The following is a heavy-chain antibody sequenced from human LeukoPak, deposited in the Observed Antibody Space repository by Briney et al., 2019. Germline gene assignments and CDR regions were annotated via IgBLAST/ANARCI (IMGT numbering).Heavy chain of an antibody. Sequence: GGSLRLSCAASGVTVSDAWMSWVRHVPGKGLEWVGRIKSRLDDGTRDYAAPVEGRFTISRDDSLNTLYLDLSRLKTEDTAVYYCTTEGYFFSSRPEEDEFHLYYYYMAVWGKGTTVTVS. CDR3: TTEGYFFSSRPEEDEFHLYYYYMAV. J-gene: IGHJ6*03. CDR2: IKSRLDDGTR. D-gene: IGHD6-19*01. CDR1: GVTVSDAW. V-gene: IGHV3-15*01.